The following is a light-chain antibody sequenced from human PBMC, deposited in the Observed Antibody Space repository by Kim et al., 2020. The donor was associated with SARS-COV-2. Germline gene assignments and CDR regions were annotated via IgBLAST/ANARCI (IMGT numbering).Light chain of an antibody. CDR2: WAS. Sequence: ATINCKSSQNVLYNTTKSDSLAWYQQRPGQPPTLLIYWASTRESGVPDRFSGSGSGTDFTLTISSLQAEDVAIYYCQQYYSTPHTFGGGTKVDIK. J-gene: IGKJ4*01. CDR1: QNVLYNTTKSDS. CDR3: QQYYSTPHT. V-gene: IGKV4-1*01.